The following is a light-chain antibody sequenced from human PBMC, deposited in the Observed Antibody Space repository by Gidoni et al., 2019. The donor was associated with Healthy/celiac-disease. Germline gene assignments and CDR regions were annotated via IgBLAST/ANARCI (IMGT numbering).Light chain of an antibody. CDR2: QDR. J-gene: IGLJ1*01. CDR1: KLGDKY. CDR3: QAWDSSTGVYV. Sequence: SYELTQPPPVSVSPGQTASITCSGDKLGDKYASWYQQKPGQSPVLVIYQDRRRPSGIPERFSGSNSGNTATLTISGTQAMDEADYYCQAWDSSTGVYVFGTGTKVTVL. V-gene: IGLV3-1*01.